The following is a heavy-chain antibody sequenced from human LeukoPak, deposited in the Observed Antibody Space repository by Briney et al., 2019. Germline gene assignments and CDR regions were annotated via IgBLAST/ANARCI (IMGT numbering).Heavy chain of an antibody. D-gene: IGHD2-2*01. CDR3: ARDGEYQLQSDYYYYYYMDV. Sequence: SVKVSCKASGYIFTSYGISWVRQAPGQGLEWMGGIIPIFGTANYAQKFQGRVTITADESTSTAYMELSSLRSEDTAVYYCARDGEYQLQSDYYYYYYMDVWGKGTTVTVSS. V-gene: IGHV1-69*13. J-gene: IGHJ6*03. CDR2: IIPIFGTA. CDR1: GYIFTSYG.